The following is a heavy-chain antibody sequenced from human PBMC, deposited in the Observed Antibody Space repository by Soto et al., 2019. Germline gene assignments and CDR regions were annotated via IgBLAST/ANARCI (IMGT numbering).Heavy chain of an antibody. J-gene: IGHJ6*02. V-gene: IGHV5-10-1*01. D-gene: IGHD3-10*01. Sequence: GESLKISCKGSGYSFTIYWISWVRQMPGKGLEWMGRIDPSDSYTNYSPSFQGHVTISADKSISTAYLQWSSLKASDTAMYYRAKESNPWFGEDIVPNYYYYGMDVWGQGTTVTVSS. CDR2: IDPSDSYT. CDR3: AKESNPWFGEDIVPNYYYYGMDV. CDR1: GYSFTIYW.